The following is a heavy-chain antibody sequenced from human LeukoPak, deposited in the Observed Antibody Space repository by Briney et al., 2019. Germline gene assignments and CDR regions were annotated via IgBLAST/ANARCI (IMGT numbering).Heavy chain of an antibody. V-gene: IGHV3-13*01. D-gene: IGHD3-10*01. CDR3: ARDGRGGTFDY. CDR1: GFTFSSYD. CDR2: IGTAGDT. J-gene: IGHJ4*02. Sequence: GGSLRLSCAASGFTFSSYDMHWVRQATGKGLEWVSAIGTAGDTYYPGSVKGRFTISRENAKNSLYLQMNSLRAGDTAVYYCARDGRGGTFDYWGQGTLVTVSS.